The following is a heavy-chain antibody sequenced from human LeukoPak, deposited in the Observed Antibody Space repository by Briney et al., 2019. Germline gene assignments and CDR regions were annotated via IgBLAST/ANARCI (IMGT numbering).Heavy chain of an antibody. CDR1: GLIFRNYA. Sequence: GGSLRLSCTASGLIFRNYAMTWVRQAPRKGLEWVSTISGDGTETFYADSVKGRFTISRDNSKSTHYLQMSSLRAEDTGIYYCAKGGHYSFFDYWGQGTLVTVSP. D-gene: IGHD4-11*01. CDR2: ISGDGTET. CDR3: AKGGHYSFFDY. J-gene: IGHJ4*02. V-gene: IGHV3-23*01.